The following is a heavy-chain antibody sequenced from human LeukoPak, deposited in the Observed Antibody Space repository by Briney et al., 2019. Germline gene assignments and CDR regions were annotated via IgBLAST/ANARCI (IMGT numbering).Heavy chain of an antibody. Sequence: GGSLRLSCAASGFTFSTFSMNWVRQAPGKGLEWVSSISGNINYMYYADSVKGRFTISRDNAKNSLYLHMNSLRAEDTAVYYCARDWGGYCSSTSCYSHMDVWGKGTTVTVSS. V-gene: IGHV3-21*01. J-gene: IGHJ6*03. D-gene: IGHD2-2*01. CDR2: ISGNINYM. CDR1: GFTFSTFS. CDR3: ARDWGGYCSSTSCYSHMDV.